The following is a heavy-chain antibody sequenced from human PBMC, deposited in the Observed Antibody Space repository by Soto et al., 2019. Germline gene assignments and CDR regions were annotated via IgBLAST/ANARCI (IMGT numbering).Heavy chain of an antibody. CDR3: AKGPRGAYCSGGSCSYFDY. J-gene: IGHJ4*02. D-gene: IGHD2-15*01. CDR2: ISGSVGST. CDR1: GFTFSSYA. V-gene: IGHV3-23*01. Sequence: EVQLLESGGGLVQPGGSLRLSCAASGFTFSSYAMSWVRQAPGKGLEWVSAISGSVGSTYYADSVKGRFTISRDNSKNTLYLQMNSLRAEDTAVYYCAKGPRGAYCSGGSCSYFDYWGQGTLVTVSS.